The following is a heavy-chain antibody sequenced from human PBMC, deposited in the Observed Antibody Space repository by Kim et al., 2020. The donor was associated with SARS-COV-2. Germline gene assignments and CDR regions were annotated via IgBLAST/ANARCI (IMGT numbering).Heavy chain of an antibody. J-gene: IGHJ4*02. V-gene: IGHV3-33*05. CDR1: GFTFSSYG. CDR2: ISYDGSNK. CDR3: ARALDY. Sequence: GGSLRLSCAASGFTFSSYGMHWVRQAPGKGLEWVAVISYDGSNKYYADSVKGRFTISRDNSKNTLYLQMNSLRAEDTAVYYCARALDYWGQGTLVTVSS.